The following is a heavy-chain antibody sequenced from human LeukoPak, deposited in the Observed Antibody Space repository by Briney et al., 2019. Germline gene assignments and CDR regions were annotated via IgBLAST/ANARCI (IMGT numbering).Heavy chain of an antibody. CDR2: IYYSGST. CDR3: AREGVTHNWFDP. V-gene: IGHV4-59*11. Sequence: PSETLSLTCTVSGGSISTHYWSWIRQPPGKELAWIGYIYYSGSTNYKPSLMSRVTMSVDTSKNQFSLKLSTVTAADTAVYYCAREGVTHNWFDPWGQGTLVTVSS. CDR1: GGSISTHY. J-gene: IGHJ5*02. D-gene: IGHD4-11*01.